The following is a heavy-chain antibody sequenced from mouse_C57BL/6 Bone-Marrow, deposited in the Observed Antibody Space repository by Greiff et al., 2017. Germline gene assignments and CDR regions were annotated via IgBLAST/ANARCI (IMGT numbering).Heavy chain of an antibody. CDR1: GYTFTSYW. V-gene: IGHV1-72*01. CDR2: IDPNSGGT. Sequence: VQLQQSGAELVKPGASVKLSCKASGYTFTSYWMYWVKQRPGRGLEWIGRIDPNSGGTKYNEKFKSKATLTVDKPASTAYMQLSSLTAEDSEVYYCVRHYYGSSYVAFAYWGQGTLVTVSA. J-gene: IGHJ3*01. D-gene: IGHD1-1*01. CDR3: VRHYYGSSYVAFAY.